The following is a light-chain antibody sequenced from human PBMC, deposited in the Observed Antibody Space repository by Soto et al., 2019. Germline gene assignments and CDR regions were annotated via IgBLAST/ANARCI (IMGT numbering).Light chain of an antibody. CDR1: QSVRSE. CDR3: QQSYRTPRT. Sequence: EIVMTQSPASLSVSPGERVTLSCRASQSVRSELAWYQQKSGQPPRLLIYGASTRATGIPARFSGSGSGTEFTLTINDLQSEDFATYYCQQSYRTPRTFGQGTKVDIK. CDR2: GAS. V-gene: IGKV3-15*01. J-gene: IGKJ1*01.